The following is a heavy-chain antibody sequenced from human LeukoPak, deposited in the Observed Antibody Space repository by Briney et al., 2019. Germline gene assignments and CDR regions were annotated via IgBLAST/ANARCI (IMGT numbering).Heavy chain of an antibody. CDR2: TYYRSKWYN. Sequence: SQTLSLTCAISGDSVSSNSAAWNWIRQSPSRGLEWLGRTYYRSKWYNDYAVSVKSRITINPDTSKNQFSLQLNSVTPEDTAVYYCARDFFGSGWDYYYYYGMDVWGQGTTVTVSS. D-gene: IGHD6-19*01. CDR3: ARDFFGSGWDYYYYYGMDV. V-gene: IGHV6-1*01. J-gene: IGHJ6*02. CDR1: GDSVSSNSAA.